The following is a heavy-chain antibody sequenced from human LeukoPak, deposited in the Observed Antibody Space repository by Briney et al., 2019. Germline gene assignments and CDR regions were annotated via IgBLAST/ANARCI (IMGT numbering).Heavy chain of an antibody. V-gene: IGHV3-13*01. CDR2: IGHAGDT. CDR3: VRINGHNYFDD. Sequence: GGSLRLSCAASGFTFSTDDMHWVRQVTGKGLEWVSAIGHAGDTYYSGSVKGRFTISRENAKNSLYLQMNSLRVGDTAVYYCVRINGHNYFDDWGQGTLATVSS. J-gene: IGHJ4*02. CDR1: GFTFSTDD. D-gene: IGHD2-21*01.